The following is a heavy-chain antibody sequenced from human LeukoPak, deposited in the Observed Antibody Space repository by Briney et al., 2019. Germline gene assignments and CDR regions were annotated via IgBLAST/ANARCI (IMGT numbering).Heavy chain of an antibody. CDR1: GFTFDSYA. CDR3: AREASCDWSPYYFDY. D-gene: IGHD3-9*01. Sequence: PGGSLRLSCAASGFTFDSYAMSWVRQAPGKGLEWVSYISRSGSTIYYADSVGSRFTISRDNAKNSLFLQMNSLRVEDTAVYYCAREASCDWSPYYFDYWGQGTLATVSS. CDR2: ISRSGSTI. J-gene: IGHJ4*02. V-gene: IGHV3-48*03.